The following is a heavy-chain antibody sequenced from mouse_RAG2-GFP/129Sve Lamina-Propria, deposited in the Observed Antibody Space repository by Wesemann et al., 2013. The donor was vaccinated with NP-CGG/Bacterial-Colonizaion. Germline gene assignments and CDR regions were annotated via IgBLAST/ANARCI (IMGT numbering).Heavy chain of an antibody. CDR1: GFTFSSYA. Sequence: EVQLVESGGGLVKPGGSLKLSCAASGFTFSSYAMSWVRQTPEKRLEWVAYISNGGGSTYYPDTVKGRFTISRDNAKNTLYLQMSRLKSEDTAMYYCARLGDYDLYYAMDYWGQGTSVTVSS. CDR3: ARLGDYDLYYAMDY. D-gene: IGHD2-4*01. V-gene: IGHV5-12*01. CDR2: ISNGGGST. J-gene: IGHJ4*01.